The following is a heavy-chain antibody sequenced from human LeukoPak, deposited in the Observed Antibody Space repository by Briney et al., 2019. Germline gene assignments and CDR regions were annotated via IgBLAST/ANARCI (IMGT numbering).Heavy chain of an antibody. Sequence: SGTLSLTCAVYGGSFSGYYWSWIRQPPGKGLEWIGEINHSGSTNYNPSLKSRVTISVDTSKNQFSLKLSSVTAADTAVYYCARGYYYDSSGYLGYWGQGTLVTVSS. CDR2: INHSGST. CDR1: GGSFSGYY. D-gene: IGHD3-22*01. J-gene: IGHJ4*02. CDR3: ARGYYYDSSGYLGY. V-gene: IGHV4-34*01.